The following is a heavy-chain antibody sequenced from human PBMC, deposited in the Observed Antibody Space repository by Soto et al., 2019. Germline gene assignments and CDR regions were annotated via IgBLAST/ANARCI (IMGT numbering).Heavy chain of an antibody. D-gene: IGHD3-10*01. V-gene: IGHV3-7*01. Sequence: EVQLVESGGGLVQPGGSLRLSCAASGFTFSDSWMNWVRQAPGKGLEWVASTVPDGSERYYVDSVKGRFTISRDNTKTSLYLQMNRLRVADTAIYYCARDRGFSCFDLWGQGTLVTVSS. CDR1: GFTFSDSW. J-gene: IGHJ5*01. CDR3: ARDRGFSCFDL. CDR2: TVPDGSER.